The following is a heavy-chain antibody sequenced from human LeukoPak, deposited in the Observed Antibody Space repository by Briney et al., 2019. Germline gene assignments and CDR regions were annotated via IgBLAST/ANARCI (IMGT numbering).Heavy chain of an antibody. CDR1: GGSISSSSYY. Sequence: SETLSLTCTVSGGSISSSSYYWGWIRQPPGKGLEWIGSIYYSGSTYYNPSLKSRVTISVDTSKNQFSLKLSSVTAADTAVYYCARHEASYDDFDYWGQGTLVTVSS. J-gene: IGHJ4*02. D-gene: IGHD5-12*01. CDR3: ARHEASYDDFDY. CDR2: IYYSGST. V-gene: IGHV4-39*01.